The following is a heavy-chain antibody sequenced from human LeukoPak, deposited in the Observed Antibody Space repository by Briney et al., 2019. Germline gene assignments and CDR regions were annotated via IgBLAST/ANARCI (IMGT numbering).Heavy chain of an antibody. CDR1: GFTFSSYG. D-gene: IGHD3-10*01. V-gene: IGHV3-30*02. CDR2: IRYDGSNK. Sequence: GGSLRLSCAASGFTFSSYGMHWVRQAPGKGLEWVAFIRYDGSNKHYADSVKGRFTISRDNSKNTLYLQMNSLRAEDTAVYYCAKDPGVRGAFDIWGQGTMVTVSS. J-gene: IGHJ3*02. CDR3: AKDPGVRGAFDI.